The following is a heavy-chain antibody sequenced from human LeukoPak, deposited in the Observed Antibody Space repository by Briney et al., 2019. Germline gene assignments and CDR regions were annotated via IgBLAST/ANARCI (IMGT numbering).Heavy chain of an antibody. CDR2: IVVGSGNT. CDR1: GFTLTSSA. D-gene: IGHD2-21*01. V-gene: IGHV1-58*02. CDR3: AANTPRVVREDAFDI. J-gene: IGHJ3*02. Sequence: SVKVSCKASGFTLTSSAMQWVRQARGQRLEWIGWIVVGSGNTNYAQKFQERVTITRDMSTSTAYMELSSLRSEDTAVYYCAANTPRVVREDAFDIWGQGTMVTVSS.